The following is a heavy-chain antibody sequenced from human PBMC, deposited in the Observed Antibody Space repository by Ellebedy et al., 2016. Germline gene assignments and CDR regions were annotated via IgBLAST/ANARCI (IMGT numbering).Heavy chain of an antibody. Sequence: GGSLRLSCSVSGFTFSSFWMTWVRQAPGKGLEWVANINTDGGLKNYADSVKGRFTISRDNAKNSLYLQMNSLRVEDTALYYCARDNMRKDDYWGQGTLVTVSS. CDR1: GFTFSSFW. CDR2: INTDGGLK. CDR3: ARDNMRKDDY. V-gene: IGHV3-7*03. J-gene: IGHJ4*02.